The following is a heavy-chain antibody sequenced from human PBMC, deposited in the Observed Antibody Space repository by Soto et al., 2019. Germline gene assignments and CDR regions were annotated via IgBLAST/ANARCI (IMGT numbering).Heavy chain of an antibody. Sequence: SETLSLTCTVSGGSIISGGYYWSWIRQHPGKGLEWIGYIYYSGSTYYNPSLKSRVTISVDTSKNQFSLKLSSVTAADTAVYYCARGKTRSDFWSGYPYYFDYWGQGTLVTVSS. J-gene: IGHJ4*02. D-gene: IGHD3-3*01. CDR3: ARGKTRSDFWSGYPYYFDY. V-gene: IGHV4-31*03. CDR2: IYYSGST. CDR1: GGSIISGGYY.